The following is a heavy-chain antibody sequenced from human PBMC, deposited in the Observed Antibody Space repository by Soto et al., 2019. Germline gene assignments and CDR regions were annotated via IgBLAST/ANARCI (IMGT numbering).Heavy chain of an antibody. CDR3: AKDTGSTAYLIDY. CDR1: GFTFSNYG. Sequence: ESVGGVVQAGRSLRLSCAASGFTFSNYGMHWVRQAPGRGLDWLAAVWYEGSNKYYADSVEGRFTISRDNSKNTQYLQMNGLRAEDTAVYYCAKDTGSTAYLIDYWGQGTLVTVSS. CDR2: VWYEGSNK. D-gene: IGHD1-26*01. V-gene: IGHV3-33*06. J-gene: IGHJ4*02.